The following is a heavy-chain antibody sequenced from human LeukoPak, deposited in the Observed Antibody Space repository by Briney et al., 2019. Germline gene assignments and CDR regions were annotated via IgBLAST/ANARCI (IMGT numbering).Heavy chain of an antibody. D-gene: IGHD3-16*01. CDR2: IYYSGST. CDR1: GGSISSYY. CDR3: ARIRPGGAPPDY. Sequence: SETLSLTCTVSGGSISSYYWSWIRQPPGKGLEWIGYIYYSGSTNYNPSLKSRVTISVDTSKNQFSLKLSSVTAADTAVYYCARIRPGGAPPDYWGQGTLVTVSS. J-gene: IGHJ4*02. V-gene: IGHV4-59*12.